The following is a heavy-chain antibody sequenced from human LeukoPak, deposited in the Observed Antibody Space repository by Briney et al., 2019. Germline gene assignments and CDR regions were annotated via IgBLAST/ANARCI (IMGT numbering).Heavy chain of an antibody. D-gene: IGHD2-2*01. CDR1: GFTFSDYY. Sequence: GGSLRLSCAASGFTFSDYYMSWIRQAPGKGLEWVSYISSSSSYTNYADSVKGRFTISRDNVKNSLYLQVNSLRAEDTAVYYCARSGYCSSTSRYRWFDPWGQGTLVTVSS. J-gene: IGHJ5*02. CDR3: ARSGYCSSTSRYRWFDP. V-gene: IGHV3-11*06. CDR2: ISSSSSYT.